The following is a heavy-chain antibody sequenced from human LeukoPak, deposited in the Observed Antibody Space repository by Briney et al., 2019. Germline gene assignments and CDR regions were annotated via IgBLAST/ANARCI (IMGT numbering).Heavy chain of an antibody. D-gene: IGHD5-24*01. J-gene: IGHJ5*02. CDR2: IDWNGGST. CDR3: ARGPILWFDP. V-gene: IGHV3-20*04. CDR1: GFTFDDYG. Sequence: GGSLRLSCAASGFTFDDYGMSWVRQAPGKGLEWVSGIDWNGGSTSYADSVKGRFTISRDNAKNSLYLQMNSLRAEDTALYYCARGPILWFDPWGQGTLVTVSS.